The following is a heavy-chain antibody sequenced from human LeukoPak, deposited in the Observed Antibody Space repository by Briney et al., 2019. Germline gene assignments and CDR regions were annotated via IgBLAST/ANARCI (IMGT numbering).Heavy chain of an antibody. V-gene: IGHV3-30*04. J-gene: IGHJ6*02. CDR3: ARTLVVVMYYGMDV. D-gene: IGHD3-22*01. Sequence: PGGPLRLSCAASGFSFSDYAMHWVRQAPGKGLEWVAVISDDGRNKYYADSVKGRFTISRDNSKNTLYLQMNSLRAEDTAVYYCARTLVVVMYYGMDVWGQGTTVTVSS. CDR2: ISDDGRNK. CDR1: GFSFSDYA.